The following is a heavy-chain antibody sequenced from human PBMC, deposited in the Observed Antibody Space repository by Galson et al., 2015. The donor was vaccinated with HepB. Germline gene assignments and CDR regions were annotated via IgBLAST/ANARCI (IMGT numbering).Heavy chain of an antibody. V-gene: IGHV1-3*01. Sequence: SVKVSCKASGYTFTSYAMHWVRQAPGQRLEWMGWINAGNGNTKYSQKFQGRVTITRDTSASTAYMELSSLRSEDTAVYYCASEGRGAYCGGDCYGLDYWGQGTLVTVSS. CDR1: GYTFTSYA. D-gene: IGHD2-21*01. J-gene: IGHJ4*02. CDR3: ASEGRGAYCGGDCYGLDY. CDR2: INAGNGNT.